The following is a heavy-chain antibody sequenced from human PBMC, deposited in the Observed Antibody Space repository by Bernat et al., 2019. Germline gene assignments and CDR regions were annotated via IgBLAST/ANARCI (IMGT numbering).Heavy chain of an antibody. Sequence: EVHLVESGGGLVQPGGSLRLSCAASGFTFSTYAMHWVRQAPGKGLEYVSAISSDGHNTYYANSVECRFTISRDYSKSTLYLQMGSLKAEDMAVYYCAREDVAMIKRSFDLWDQGTVVTVSS. CDR1: GFTFSTYA. CDR2: ISSDGHNT. CDR3: AREDVAMIKRSFDL. D-gene: IGHD5-18*01. J-gene: IGHJ3*01. V-gene: IGHV3-64*01.